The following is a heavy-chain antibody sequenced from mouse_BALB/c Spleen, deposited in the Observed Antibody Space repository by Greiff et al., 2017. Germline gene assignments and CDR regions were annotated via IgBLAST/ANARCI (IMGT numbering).Heavy chain of an antibody. CDR2: ISSGGST. Sequence: EVMLVESGGGLVKPGGSLKLSCAASGFTFSSYAMSWVRQTPEKRLEWVASISSGGSTYYPDSVKGRFTISRDNARNILYLQMSSLRSEDTAMYYCARGESTMITTRYFDVWGAGTTVTVSS. J-gene: IGHJ1*01. V-gene: IGHV5-6-5*01. CDR1: GFTFSSYA. D-gene: IGHD2-4*01. CDR3: ARGESTMITTRYFDV.